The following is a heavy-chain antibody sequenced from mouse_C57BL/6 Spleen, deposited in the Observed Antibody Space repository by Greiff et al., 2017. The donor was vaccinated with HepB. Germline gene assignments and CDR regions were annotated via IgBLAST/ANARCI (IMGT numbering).Heavy chain of an antibody. CDR1: GFTFSSYA. CDR2: ISSGGDYI. D-gene: IGHD1-1*01. CDR3: TRDRFGYYGSSAYYFDY. Sequence: DVQLVESGEGLVKPGGSLKLSCAASGFTFSSYAMSWVRQTPEKRLEWVAYISSGGDYIYYADTVKGRFTISRDNARNTLYLQMSSLKSEDTAMYYCTRDRFGYYGSSAYYFDYWGQGTTLTVSS. J-gene: IGHJ2*01. V-gene: IGHV5-9-1*02.